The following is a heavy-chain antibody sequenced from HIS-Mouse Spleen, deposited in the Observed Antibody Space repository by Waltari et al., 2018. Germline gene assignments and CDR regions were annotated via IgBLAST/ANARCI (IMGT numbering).Heavy chain of an antibody. CDR3: AKASSGWLDY. Sequence: QVQLVESGGGVVQPGRSLRLACAASGFTFSSYGMHGLRQAPGKGLEWVAVISYDGSNKYYADSVKGRFTISRDNSKNTLYLQMNSLRAEDTAVYYCAKASSGWLDYWGQGTLVTVSS. CDR2: ISYDGSNK. CDR1: GFTFSSYG. V-gene: IGHV3-30*18. J-gene: IGHJ4*02. D-gene: IGHD6-19*01.